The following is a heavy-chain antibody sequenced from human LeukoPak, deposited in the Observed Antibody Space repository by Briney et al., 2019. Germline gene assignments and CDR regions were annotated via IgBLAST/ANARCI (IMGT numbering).Heavy chain of an antibody. J-gene: IGHJ1*01. CDR1: GFTFSSYA. D-gene: IGHD3-3*01. CDR2: ISKDGSNK. V-gene: IGHV3-30*04. CDR3: ARDVLR. Sequence: GGSLRLSCAASGFTFSSYAMSWVRQAPGKGLEWVAVISKDGSNKYYADSVKGRFTISRDNSKNTLYLQMNSLRAEDTAVYYCARDVLRRGQGTLVTVSS.